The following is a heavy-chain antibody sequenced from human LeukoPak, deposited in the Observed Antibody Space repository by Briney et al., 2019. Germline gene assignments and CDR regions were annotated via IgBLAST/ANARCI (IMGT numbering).Heavy chain of an antibody. CDR2: IYTSGST. V-gene: IGHV4-61*02. CDR1: GGSISSGSYY. J-gene: IGHJ4*02. Sequence: TLSLTCTVSGGSISSGSYYWSWIRQPAGKGLEWIGRIYTSGSTNYNPSLKSRVTISVDTSKNQFSLKLSSVTAADTAVYYCAKGNGDYWGQGTLVTVSS. CDR3: AKGNGDY.